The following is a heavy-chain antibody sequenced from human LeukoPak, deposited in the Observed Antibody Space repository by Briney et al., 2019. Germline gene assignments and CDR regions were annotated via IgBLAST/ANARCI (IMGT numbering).Heavy chain of an antibody. CDR1: GFTFSSYT. Sequence: GGSLRLSCAASGFTFSSYTMNWVRPAPGKGLEWVSSISTTGSYIYYADSVKGRFTISRDNAKKSLYLQMDSLRAEDTAVYYCARVRGYSRYQPLDYWGQGTLVTVSS. CDR2: ISTTGSYI. V-gene: IGHV3-21*01. J-gene: IGHJ4*02. CDR3: ARVRGYSRYQPLDY. D-gene: IGHD3-10*01.